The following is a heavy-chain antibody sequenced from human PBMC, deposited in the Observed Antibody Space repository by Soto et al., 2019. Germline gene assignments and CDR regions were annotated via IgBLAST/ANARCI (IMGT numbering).Heavy chain of an antibody. CDR1: GGTFSSYA. CDR3: ARDNCSSTSCYSSGTYYYGMDV. Sequence: SVKVSCKASGGTFSSYAISWVRQAPGQGLEWMGGIIPIFGTANYAQKFQGRVTITADESTSTAYMELSSLRSEDTAVYYCARDNCSSTSCYSSGTYYYGMDVWGQGTTVSVSS. J-gene: IGHJ6*02. V-gene: IGHV1-69*13. CDR2: IIPIFGTA. D-gene: IGHD2-2*01.